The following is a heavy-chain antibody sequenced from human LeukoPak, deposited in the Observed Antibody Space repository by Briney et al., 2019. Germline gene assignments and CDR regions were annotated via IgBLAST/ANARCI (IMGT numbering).Heavy chain of an antibody. V-gene: IGHV3-23*01. CDR1: GFTFSSYS. J-gene: IGHJ4*02. CDR3: AKLAHYYDTKVDY. D-gene: IGHD3-22*01. Sequence: PGGSLRLSCAASGFTFSSYSMTWVRQAPGKGLEWVSAISDSGGSTYYADSVKGRFTISRDNSKNTLYLQMSSLRAEDTAVYYCAKLAHYYDTKVDYWGQGTLVTVSS. CDR2: ISDSGGST.